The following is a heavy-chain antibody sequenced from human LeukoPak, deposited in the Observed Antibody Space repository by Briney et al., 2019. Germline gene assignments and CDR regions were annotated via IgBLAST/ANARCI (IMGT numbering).Heavy chain of an antibody. J-gene: IGHJ5*02. CDR2: IYYSGST. V-gene: IGHV4-61*01. D-gene: IGHD3-22*01. Sequence: PSETLSLTCTVSGGSVSSGNYYWSWIRQPPGKGLEWIGYIYYSGSTNYNPSLKSRVTISVDTSKNQFSLKLSSVTAADTAVYYCARVRDYYDSSGYTSGWFDPWGQGTLVTVSS. CDR3: ARVRDYYDSSGYTSGWFDP. CDR1: GGSVSSGNYY.